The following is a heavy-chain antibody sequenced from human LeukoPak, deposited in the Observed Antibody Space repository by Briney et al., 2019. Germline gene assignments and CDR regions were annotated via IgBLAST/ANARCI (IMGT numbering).Heavy chain of an antibody. CDR1: GFTFSSYA. Sequence: GGSLRLSCAASGFTFSSYAMHWVRQAPGKGLEWVSAISGSGGSTYYADSVKGRFTISRDNSKNTLYLQMNSLRAEDTAVCSCAKSELELRSGAFDIWGQGTMVTVSS. V-gene: IGHV3-23*01. D-gene: IGHD1-7*01. J-gene: IGHJ3*02. CDR3: AKSELELRSGAFDI. CDR2: ISGSGGST.